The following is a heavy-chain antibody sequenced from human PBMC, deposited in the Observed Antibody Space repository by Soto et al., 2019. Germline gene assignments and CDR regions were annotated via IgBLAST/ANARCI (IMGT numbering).Heavy chain of an antibody. CDR1: GVTVSTNY. CDR3: AREAPGSPPDY. V-gene: IGHV3-33*08. Sequence: PGGSLRLSCAASGVTVSTNYMSWVRQAPGKGLEWVAVIWYDGSNKYYADSVKGRFTISRDNSKNTLYLQMNSLRAEDTAVYYCAREAPGSPPDYWGQGTLVTVSS. D-gene: IGHD3-10*01. CDR2: IWYDGSNK. J-gene: IGHJ4*02.